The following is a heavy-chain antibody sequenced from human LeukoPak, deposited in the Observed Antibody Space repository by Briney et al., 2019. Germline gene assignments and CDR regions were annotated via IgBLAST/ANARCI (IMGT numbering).Heavy chain of an antibody. V-gene: IGHV4-34*01. D-gene: IGHD3-16*01. CDR3: ARGYVADY. J-gene: IGHJ4*02. CDR2: INHSGST. CDR1: GGSFSGYY. Sequence: SETLSLTCAVSGGSFSGYYWSWIRQPPGKGLEWIGEINHSGSTNYNPSLKSRVTISVDTSKNQFSLKLSSVTAADTAVYYCARGYVADYWGQGTLVTVSS.